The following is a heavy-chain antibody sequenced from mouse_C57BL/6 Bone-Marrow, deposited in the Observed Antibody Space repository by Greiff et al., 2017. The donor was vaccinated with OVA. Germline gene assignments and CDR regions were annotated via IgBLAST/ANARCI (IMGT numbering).Heavy chain of an antibody. CDR1: GYTFTSYG. Sequence: VQLQESGAELARPGASVKLSCKASGYTFTSYGISWVKQRTGQGLEWIGEIYPRSGNTYYNEKFKGKATLTADKSSSTAYMELRSLTSEDSAVFLCARCGYYGNDGTMDYWGQGTSVTVSS. V-gene: IGHV1-81*01. CDR3: ARCGYYGNDGTMDY. D-gene: IGHD2-2*01. J-gene: IGHJ4*01. CDR2: IYPRSGNT.